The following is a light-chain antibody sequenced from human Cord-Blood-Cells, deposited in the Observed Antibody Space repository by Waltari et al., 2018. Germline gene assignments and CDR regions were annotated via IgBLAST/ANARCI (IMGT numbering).Light chain of an antibody. V-gene: IGLV2-14*03. CDR1: SSDVGVYNY. CDR3: SSYTSSSTLYV. Sequence: QSALTQPASVSGSPGQSITLSCTGTSSDVGVYNYVSWYQQHPGRAPKLMIYDVSNRPSGVSNRFSGSKSGNTASLTISGLQAEDEADYYCSSYTSSSTLYVFGTGTKVTVL. J-gene: IGLJ1*01. CDR2: DVS.